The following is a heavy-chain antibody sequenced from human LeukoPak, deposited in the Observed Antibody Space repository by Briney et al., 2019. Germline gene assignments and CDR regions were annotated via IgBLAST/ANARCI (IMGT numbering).Heavy chain of an antibody. CDR3: TRDAALDDYGDYEGFDP. Sequence: GGSLRLSCAASGFTFTSYSMNWVRQAPGKGLEWVGFIRSKAYGGTTEYAASVKGRFTISRDDSKSIAYLQMNSLKTEDTAVYYCTRDAALDDYGDYEGFDPWDQGTLVTVSS. D-gene: IGHD4-17*01. J-gene: IGHJ5*02. CDR2: IRSKAYGGTT. V-gene: IGHV3-49*04. CDR1: GFTFTSYS.